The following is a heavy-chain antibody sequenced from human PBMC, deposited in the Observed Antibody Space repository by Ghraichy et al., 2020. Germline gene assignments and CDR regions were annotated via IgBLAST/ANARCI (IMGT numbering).Heavy chain of an antibody. CDR2: ISWEGCHT. D-gene: IGHD4/OR15-4a*01. CDR1: GFIFENFA. CDR3: VKDSGLSFYYMDV. Sequence: GESLNISCAASGFIFENFAMHWVRQVPGRGLEWVSLISWEGCHTQYADSVRGRFTVSRDNTKDSLYLQMTSLRPEDTALYHCVKDSGLSFYYMDVWGKGTTVTVS. J-gene: IGHJ6*03. V-gene: IGHV3-43D*03.